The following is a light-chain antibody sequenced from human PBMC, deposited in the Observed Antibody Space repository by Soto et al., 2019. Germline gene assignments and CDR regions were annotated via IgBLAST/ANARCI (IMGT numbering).Light chain of an antibody. V-gene: IGKV3-20*02. J-gene: IGKJ1*01. CDR1: QSVSSSY. CDR3: QQSYSTLWT. CDR2: GAS. Sequence: EFVLTQSPATLSLSPGERATLSCRASQSVSSSYLAWYQQKPGQAPRLLIYGASNRASGVPVRFSGSGSGTDFTLTISRLEPEDFAVYYCQQSYSTLWTFGQGTKVDIK.